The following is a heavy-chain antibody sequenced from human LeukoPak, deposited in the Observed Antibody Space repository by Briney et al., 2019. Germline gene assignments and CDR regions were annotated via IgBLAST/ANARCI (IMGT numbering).Heavy chain of an antibody. Sequence: SETLSLTCTVSGGSIRSYYWSWIRQPPEKGLEWIGYIYYSGSTNYNPSLKSRVTISVDTSKNQFSLKLSSVTAADTAVYYCARELARWLQLKAFDIWGQGTMVTVSS. CDR1: GGSIRSYY. CDR2: IYYSGST. D-gene: IGHD5-24*01. J-gene: IGHJ3*02. V-gene: IGHV4-59*01. CDR3: ARELARWLQLKAFDI.